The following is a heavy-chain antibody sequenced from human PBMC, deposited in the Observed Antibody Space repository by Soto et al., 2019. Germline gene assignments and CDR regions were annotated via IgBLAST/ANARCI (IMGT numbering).Heavy chain of an antibody. CDR2: IIPMLGTP. J-gene: IGHJ6*02. D-gene: IGHD3-10*01. Sequence: QVQLVQSGAEVKKPGSSVTVSCKTSGGTFSRFGISWVRQAPGLGLEWMGGIIPMLGTPNYAQQFQGRVTITAYVTTNTAHMELSSLRSEDTAVYFCARAVSYHLSGPHYYSYGMDVWGQGTTVVVSS. CDR1: GGTFSRFG. V-gene: IGHV1-69*11. CDR3: ARAVSYHLSGPHYYSYGMDV.